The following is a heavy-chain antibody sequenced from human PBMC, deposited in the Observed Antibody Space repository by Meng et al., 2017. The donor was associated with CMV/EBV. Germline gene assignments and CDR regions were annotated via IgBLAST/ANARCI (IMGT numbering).Heavy chain of an antibody. CDR2: IYYSGST. Sequence: SETLSLTCTVSGGSISSYYWSWIRQPPGKGLEWIGYIYYSGSTNYNPSLKSRVTISVDTSKNQFSLKLSSVTAADTAVYYYAGVGPPSRDQDFWSGYVVRGHCFDYWGQGTLVTVSS. CDR1: GGSISSYY. J-gene: IGHJ4*02. V-gene: IGHV4-59*01. D-gene: IGHD3-3*01. CDR3: AGVGPPSRDQDFWSGYVVRGHCFDY.